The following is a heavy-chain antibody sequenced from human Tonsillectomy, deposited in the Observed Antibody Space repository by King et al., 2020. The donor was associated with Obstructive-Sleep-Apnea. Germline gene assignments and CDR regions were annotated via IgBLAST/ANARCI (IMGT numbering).Heavy chain of an antibody. D-gene: IGHD1-26*01. CDR2: IFTSGST. Sequence: QLQESGPGLVKPSETLSLSCTVSGGSISRYFWTWIRQPPGKGLEGIGDIFTSGSTNYNPSLKSRVTISVDTSKNQFSLKLSSVTAADTAVYYCARRVGETPGPAFDIWGQGTMVTVSS. CDR3: ARRVGETPGPAFDI. CDR1: GGSISRYF. V-gene: IGHV4-4*08. J-gene: IGHJ3*02.